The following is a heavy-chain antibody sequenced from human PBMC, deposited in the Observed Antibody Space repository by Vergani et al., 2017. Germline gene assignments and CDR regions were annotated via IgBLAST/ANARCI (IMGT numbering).Heavy chain of an antibody. CDR2: INPSGGST. D-gene: IGHD3-3*01. CDR1: GGTFSSYA. Sequence: QVQLVQSGAEVKKPGSSVKVSCKASGGTFSSYAISWVRQAPGQGLEWMGIINPSGGSTSYAQKLQGRVTMTRDTSTSTVYMELSSLRSEDTAVYYCARDPSLEWLFPSINWFDPWGQGTLVTVSS. J-gene: IGHJ5*02. CDR3: ARDPSLEWLFPSINWFDP. V-gene: IGHV1-46*01.